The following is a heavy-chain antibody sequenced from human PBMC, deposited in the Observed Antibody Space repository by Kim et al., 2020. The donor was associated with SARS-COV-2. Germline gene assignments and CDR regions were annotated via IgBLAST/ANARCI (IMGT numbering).Heavy chain of an antibody. D-gene: IGHD2-2*01. CDR2: INAGNGNT. CDR1: GYTFTSYA. V-gene: IGHV1-3*01. J-gene: IGHJ1*01. Sequence: ASVKVSCQASGYTFTSYAMHWVRQAPGQRLEWMGWINAGNGNTKYSQKFQGRVTITRDTSASTAYMELSSLRSEDTAVYYCARGVVPAAMQALYFQHWGQGTLVTVSS. CDR3: ARGVVPAAMQALYFQH.